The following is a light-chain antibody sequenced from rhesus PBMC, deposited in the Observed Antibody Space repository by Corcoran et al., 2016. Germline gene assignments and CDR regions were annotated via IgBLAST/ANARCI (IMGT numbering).Light chain of an antibody. J-gene: IGKJ3*01. CDR3: QHGYNTPFT. CDR1: QGISSW. V-gene: IGKV1-18*01. CDR2: AAS. Sequence: DIQMTQSPSSLSASVGDKVTITCRASQGISSWLAWYQQKPGKAHKLLIYAASSLQSGVPSRFSGSGSGTDYTLTISSLQPEDFATYYCQHGYNTPFTFGPGTKLDIK.